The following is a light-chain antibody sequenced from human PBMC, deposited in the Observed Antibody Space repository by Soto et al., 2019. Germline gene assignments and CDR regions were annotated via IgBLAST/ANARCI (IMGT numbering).Light chain of an antibody. V-gene: IGLV4-60*03. J-gene: IGLJ2*01. CDR3: ETWDSNRHVV. CDR2: LEGSGSY. CDR1: SGHSSYI. Sequence: QLVLTQSSSASASLGSSVKLTCTLSSGHSSYIIAWHQQQPGKAPRYLMKLEGSGSYNKGSGVPDRFSGSSSGADRYLTISNLQSEDEADYYCETWDSNRHVVFGGGTKLTVL.